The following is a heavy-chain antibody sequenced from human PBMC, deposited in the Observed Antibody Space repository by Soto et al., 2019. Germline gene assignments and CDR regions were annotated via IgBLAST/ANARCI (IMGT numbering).Heavy chain of an antibody. CDR1: GDSITKSTYF. CDR2: IYFNGST. V-gene: IGHV4-31*03. J-gene: IGHJ6*02. Sequence: PSETLSLTCTVSGDSITKSTYFWAWIRQHPGKGLEWIGYIYFNGSTYYNPSLKSRLTMSVDTSKNQFSLKLNSVTAADTAVYFCAKWAQPDYYNYGMDVWGQGTTVTVSS. CDR3: AKWAQPDYYNYGMDV. D-gene: IGHD1-26*01.